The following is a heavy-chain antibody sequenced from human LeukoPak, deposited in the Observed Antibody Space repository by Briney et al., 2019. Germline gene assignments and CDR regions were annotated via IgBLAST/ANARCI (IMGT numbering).Heavy chain of an antibody. V-gene: IGHV4-39*07. CDR2: IYYSGST. D-gene: IGHD6-13*01. J-gene: IGHJ4*02. CDR3: AAGGIAPYY. Sequence: PSETLSLTCTVSGGSISSSSYYWGWIRQPPGKGLEWIGSIYYSGSTNYNPSLKSRVTISVDTSKNQFSLKLSSVTAADTAVYYCAAGGIAPYYWGQGTLVTVSS. CDR1: GGSISSSSYY.